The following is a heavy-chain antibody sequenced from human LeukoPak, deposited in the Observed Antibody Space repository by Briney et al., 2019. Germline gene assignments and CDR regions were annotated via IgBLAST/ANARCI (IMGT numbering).Heavy chain of an antibody. CDR3: ARINQADDY. Sequence: GGSLRLSCAASGFTFSSYWMHWVRQVPGKGLVWVSRINPGGSSTAYADSVKGRFTISRDNAKNTLYPQMDSLRAEDTAIYYCARINQADDYWGQGTLVTVSS. D-gene: IGHD1-14*01. J-gene: IGHJ4*02. V-gene: IGHV3-74*01. CDR1: GFTFSSYW. CDR2: INPGGSST.